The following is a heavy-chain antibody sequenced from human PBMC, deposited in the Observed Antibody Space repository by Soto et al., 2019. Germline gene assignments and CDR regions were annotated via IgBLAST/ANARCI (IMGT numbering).Heavy chain of an antibody. D-gene: IGHD4-17*01. Sequence: GGSLRLSCVASGFTFSNYAMNWVRQAPGKGLEWVAVISYDGSNKYYADSVKGRITISRDNSRNTLYLQMNNLRAEDTAMYYCARDLGNNYGSFAYWGQGTLVTVSS. CDR3: ARDLGNNYGSFAY. J-gene: IGHJ4*02. CDR2: ISYDGSNK. CDR1: GFTFSNYA. V-gene: IGHV3-30-3*01.